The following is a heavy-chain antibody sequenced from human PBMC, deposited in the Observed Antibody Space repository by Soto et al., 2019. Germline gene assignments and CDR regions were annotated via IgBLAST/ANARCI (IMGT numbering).Heavy chain of an antibody. D-gene: IGHD3-22*01. CDR1: GYTLTELS. CDR2: FDPEDGET. J-gene: IGHJ4*02. Sequence: ASVKVSCKVSGYTLTELSMHWVRQAPGKGLEWMGGFDPEDGETIYAQKFQGRVTMTEDTSTDTAYMELSSLRSEDTAVYYCATLSDYYDSSGYYYFDYWGQGTLVTV. V-gene: IGHV1-24*01. CDR3: ATLSDYYDSSGYYYFDY.